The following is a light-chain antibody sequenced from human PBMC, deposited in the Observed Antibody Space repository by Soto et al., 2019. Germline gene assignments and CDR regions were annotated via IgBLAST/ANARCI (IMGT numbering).Light chain of an antibody. J-gene: IGLJ3*02. Sequence: QSALTQPPSASGSPGQSVTISCSGTSSDVGTYNYVSWYQQHPGKAPKLIIYDVIERPSGVPDRFSGSKSGNTASLTVSGLQAEDEADYYCSSYAGTNIWVFGGGPQLTVL. CDR3: SSYAGTNIWV. V-gene: IGLV2-8*01. CDR1: SSDVGTYNY. CDR2: DVI.